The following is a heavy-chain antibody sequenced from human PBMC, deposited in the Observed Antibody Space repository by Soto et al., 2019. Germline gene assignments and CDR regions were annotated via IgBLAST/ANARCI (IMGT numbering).Heavy chain of an antibody. CDR1: GGSFSGYY. J-gene: IGHJ4*02. CDR2: INHSGST. CDR3: ARGGSSGLSY. Sequence: QVQLQQWGAGLLKPSETLSLTCAVYGGSFSGYYWSWIRQPPGKGLEWIGEINHSGSTNYNPSLKSRVAISVDTSKNHFSLMLRSVTAADTAVYYWARGGSSGLSYWGQGTLVTVSS. V-gene: IGHV4-34*01. D-gene: IGHD3-16*01.